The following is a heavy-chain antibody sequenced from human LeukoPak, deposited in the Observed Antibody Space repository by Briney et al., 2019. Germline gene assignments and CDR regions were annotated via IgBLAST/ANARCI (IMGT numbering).Heavy chain of an antibody. D-gene: IGHD4-11*01. CDR2: INPNSGGT. J-gene: IGHJ6*03. Sequence: ASVKVSCKASGYTFTGYYMHWVRQAPGQGLEWMGWINPNSGGTNYAQKFQGRVTMTRDTSISTAYMELSRLRSDDTAVYYCARARVYSNYVFYYYYYMDVWGKGTTVTVSS. CDR1: GYTFTGYY. V-gene: IGHV1-2*02. CDR3: ARARVYSNYVFYYYYYMDV.